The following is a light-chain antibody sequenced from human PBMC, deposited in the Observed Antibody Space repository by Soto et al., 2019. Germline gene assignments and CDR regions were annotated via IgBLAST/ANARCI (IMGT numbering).Light chain of an antibody. CDR1: SSNIGSNT. CDR3: AAWDDSLNGHWV. V-gene: IGLV1-44*01. J-gene: IGLJ3*02. CDR2: SNN. Sequence: QSVLTQPPSASGTPGQRVTISCSGSSSNIGSNTVNWYQQLPGTAPKLLIYSNNQRPSGVPDRFSGSKSGTSASLAISGHQSEDEADYYCAAWDDSLNGHWVFGGGTKLTVL.